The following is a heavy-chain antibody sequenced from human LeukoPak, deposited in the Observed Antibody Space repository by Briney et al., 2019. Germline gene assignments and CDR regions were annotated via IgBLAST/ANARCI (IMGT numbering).Heavy chain of an antibody. V-gene: IGHV3-74*01. CDR2: IKSDGSST. Sequence: GGSLRLSCAASGFTFSSYWMHWVRQAPGKGLVWVSRIKSDGSSTSYADSVKGRFTISRDNAKNTLYLQMNSLRAEDTAVYYCARTSAARYAFDIWGQGTMVTVSS. D-gene: IGHD6-6*01. J-gene: IGHJ3*02. CDR1: GFTFSSYW. CDR3: ARTSAARYAFDI.